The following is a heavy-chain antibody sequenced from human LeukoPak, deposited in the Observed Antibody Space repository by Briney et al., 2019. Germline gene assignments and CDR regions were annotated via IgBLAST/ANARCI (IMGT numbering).Heavy chain of an antibody. CDR1: GYTFTGYY. V-gene: IGHV1-2*02. CDR3: AKGSSSWPLRYYFDY. D-gene: IGHD6-13*01. Sequence: GASVKVSCKASGYTFTGYYMHWVRQAPGQGLEWMGWINPNSGGTNYAQKFQGRVTMTRDTSISTAYMELSRLRSDDTAVYYCAKGSSSWPLRYYFDYWGQGTLVTVSS. J-gene: IGHJ4*02. CDR2: INPNSGGT.